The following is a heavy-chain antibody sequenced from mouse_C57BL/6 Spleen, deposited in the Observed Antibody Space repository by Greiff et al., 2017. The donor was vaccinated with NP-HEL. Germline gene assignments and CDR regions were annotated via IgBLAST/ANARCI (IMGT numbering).Heavy chain of an antibody. CDR1: GYSFTGYY. D-gene: IGHD2-3*01. Sequence: EVQLQQSGPELVKPGASVKISCKASGYSFTGYYMHWVKQSSEKSLEWIGEINPSTGGTSYNQKFKGNATLTVDKSSSTAYMQLKSLTSEDSAVYYWARGGDGYYEGTWFAYWGQGTLVTVSA. J-gene: IGHJ3*01. CDR3: ARGGDGYYEGTWFAY. CDR2: INPSTGGT. V-gene: IGHV1-43*01.